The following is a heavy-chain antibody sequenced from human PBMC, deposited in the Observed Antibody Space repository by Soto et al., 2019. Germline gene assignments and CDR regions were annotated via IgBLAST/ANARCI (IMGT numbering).Heavy chain of an antibody. D-gene: IGHD6-6*01. J-gene: IGHJ2*01. CDR1: GGTFSSYT. V-gene: IGHV1-69*02. Sequence: QVQLVQSGAEVKKPGSSVKVSCKASGGTFSSYTISWVRQAPGQGLEWMGRIIPILGIANYAQKFKGRVTITADKSTSTAYMELSSLRSEDTAVYYCARVGYSSSSYFDLWGRGTLVTVSS. CDR2: IIPILGIA. CDR3: ARVGYSSSSYFDL.